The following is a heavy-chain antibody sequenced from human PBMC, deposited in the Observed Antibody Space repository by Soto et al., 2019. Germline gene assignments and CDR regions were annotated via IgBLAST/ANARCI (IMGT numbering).Heavy chain of an antibody. CDR3: AKDQREQEVFDY. CDR1: GFTFSSYG. J-gene: IGHJ4*02. D-gene: IGHD1-1*01. CDR2: ISYDGSNK. V-gene: IGHV3-30*18. Sequence: GSLRLSCAASGFTFSSYGMHWVRQAPGKGLEWVAVISYDGSNKYYADSVKGRFTISRDNSKNTLYLQMNSLRAEDTAVYYCAKDQREQEVFDYWGQGTLVTVSS.